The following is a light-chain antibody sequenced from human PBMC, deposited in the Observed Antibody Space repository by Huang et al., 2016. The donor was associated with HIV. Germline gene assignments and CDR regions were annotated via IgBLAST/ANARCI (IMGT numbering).Light chain of an antibody. CDR2: EAT. J-gene: IGKJ1*01. V-gene: IGKV3-20*01. CDR1: QSVNNNY. Sequence: ENVLTQSPGTLSLSPGERATLACRASQSVNNNYVAWYRQKPGRAPRLLIYEATSRATGIPDRFSGSGSGTDFTLTISRLEPEDSAVYYCQQYDTSPWTFGQGTKVEI. CDR3: QQYDTSPWT.